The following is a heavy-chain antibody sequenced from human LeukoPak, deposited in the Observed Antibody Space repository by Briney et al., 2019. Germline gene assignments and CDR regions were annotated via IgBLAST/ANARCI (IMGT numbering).Heavy chain of an antibody. V-gene: IGHV1-18*01. CDR2: ISGYNGNT. CDR1: GYTFTSYG. Sequence: ASVKVSCKASGYTFTSYGISWVRQAPGQGLEWMGWISGYNGNTNYAQQKLQGRVTMTTDTSTSTAYMELSGLRSDDTAVYYCARDFVRQWELGNYWGQGTLVTVSS. J-gene: IGHJ4*02. CDR3: ARDFVRQWELGNY. D-gene: IGHD1-26*01.